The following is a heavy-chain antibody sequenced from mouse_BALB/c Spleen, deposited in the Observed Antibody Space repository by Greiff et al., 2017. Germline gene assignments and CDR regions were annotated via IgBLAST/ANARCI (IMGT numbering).Heavy chain of an antibody. CDR2: INSNGGST. CDR3: ARRDDYKFAY. V-gene: IGHV5-6-2*01. Sequence: DVMLVESGGGLVKLGGSLKLSCAASGFTFSSYYMSWVRQTPEKRLELVAAINSNGGSTYYPDTVKGRFTISRDNAKNTLYLQMSSLKSEDTALYYCARRDDYKFAYWGQGTLVTVSA. D-gene: IGHD2-4*01. J-gene: IGHJ3*01. CDR1: GFTFSSYY.